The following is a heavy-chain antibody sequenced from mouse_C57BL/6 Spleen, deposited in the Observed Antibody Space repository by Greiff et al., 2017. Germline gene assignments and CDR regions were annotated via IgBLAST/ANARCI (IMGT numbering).Heavy chain of an antibody. V-gene: IGHV1-64*01. J-gene: IGHJ4*01. CDR2: IHPNSGST. Sequence: VQLQQPGAELVKPGASVKLSCKASGYTFTSYWMHWVKQRPGQGLEWIGMIHPNSGSTNYNEKFKSKATLTVDKSSSTAYMQLSCLTSEYSAVYYCARGEGYDYYAMDFWGQGTSVTVSS. CDR1: GYTFTSYW. CDR3: ARGEGYDYYAMDF.